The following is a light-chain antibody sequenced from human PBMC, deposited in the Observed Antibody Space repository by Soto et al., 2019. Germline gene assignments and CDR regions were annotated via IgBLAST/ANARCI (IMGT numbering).Light chain of an antibody. Sequence: QSALAQPASVSGSPGQSITISCTGTSSDVGTYNLVSWYQHRPGKAPKLIIYEDHKRPSDISDRFSGSKSDNTAYLTISGLQGEDEADYVCCSYAGRSTFPYVFGTGTKLTVL. CDR2: EDH. J-gene: IGLJ1*01. V-gene: IGLV2-23*02. CDR3: CSYAGRSTFPYV. CDR1: SSDVGTYNL.